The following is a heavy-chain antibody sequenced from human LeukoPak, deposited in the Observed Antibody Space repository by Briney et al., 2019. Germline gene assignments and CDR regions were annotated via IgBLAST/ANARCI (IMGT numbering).Heavy chain of an antibody. CDR1: GFTFSNYE. Sequence: QPGGSLRLSCAASGFTFSNYEMHWVRRAPGKGLEWVSYISSGGSTVYYADSVKGRFTISRDNSKNTLYLQMNSLRAEDTAVYYCAKGSNYYGSGPFDPWGQGTLVTVSS. CDR3: AKGSNYYGSGPFDP. V-gene: IGHV3-48*03. CDR2: ISSGGSTV. D-gene: IGHD3-10*01. J-gene: IGHJ5*02.